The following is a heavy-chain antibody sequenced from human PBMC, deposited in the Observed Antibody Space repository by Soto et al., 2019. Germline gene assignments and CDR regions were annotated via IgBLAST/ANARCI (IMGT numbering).Heavy chain of an antibody. Sequence: QVQLVQSGAEVKKPGASVKVSCKASGYTFTSYGLSWVRQAPGQGLEWMGWNNGYTDNTNYAQKSQGRVTMTTDTSTNTAYLDLLPLISDDTAVYYCARSWVTGKGGIDVWGQGTTVTVSS. J-gene: IGHJ6*02. CDR3: ARSWVTGKGGIDV. CDR1: GYTFTSYG. D-gene: IGHD3-16*01. V-gene: IGHV1-18*01. CDR2: NNGYTDNT.